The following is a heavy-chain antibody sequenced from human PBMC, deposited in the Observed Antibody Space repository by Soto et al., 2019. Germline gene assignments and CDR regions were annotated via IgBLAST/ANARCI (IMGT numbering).Heavy chain of an antibody. CDR3: ARVVPAANYFDY. CDR2: INAGNGNT. V-gene: IGHV1-3*01. Sequence: QVQLVQSGAEVKKPGASVKVSCKASGYTFTSYAMHWVRQPPGQRLEWMGWINAGNGNTKYSQKFQGRVTITRDTSASTAYMELSSLRSEDTAVYYCARVVPAANYFDYWGQGTLVTVSS. J-gene: IGHJ4*02. D-gene: IGHD2-2*01. CDR1: GYTFTSYA.